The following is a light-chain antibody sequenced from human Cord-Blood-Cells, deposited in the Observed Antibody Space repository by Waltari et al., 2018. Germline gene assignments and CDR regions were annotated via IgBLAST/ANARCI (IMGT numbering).Light chain of an antibody. CDR1: SSDVGSYNL. Sequence: QSALTQPASVSGSPGQSITISCTGTSSDVGSYNLVSWYQQHPGKAPKLMIYEGSKRHSGVSNRFSGSKSGNTASLTISGLQAEDEADYYCCSYAGSSTFDWVFGGGTKLTVL. CDR2: EGS. CDR3: CSYAGSSTFDWV. V-gene: IGLV2-23*03. J-gene: IGLJ3*02.